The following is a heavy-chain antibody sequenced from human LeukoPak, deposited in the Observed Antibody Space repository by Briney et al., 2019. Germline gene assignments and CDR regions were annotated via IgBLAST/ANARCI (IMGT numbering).Heavy chain of an antibody. CDR1: GGSISSYY. CDR3: ARDANYDFWSGYYWYYYGMDV. D-gene: IGHD3-3*01. V-gene: IGHV4-59*12. J-gene: IGHJ6*02. CDR2: IYYSGST. Sequence: SETLSLTCTVSGGSISSYYWSWIRQPPGKGLEWIGYIYYSGSTNYNPSLKSRVTISVDTSKNQFSLKLSSVTAADTAVYYCARDANYDFWSGYYWYYYGMDVWGQGTTVTVSS.